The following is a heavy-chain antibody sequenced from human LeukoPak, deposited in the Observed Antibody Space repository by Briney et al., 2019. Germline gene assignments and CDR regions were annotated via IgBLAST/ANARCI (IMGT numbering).Heavy chain of an antibody. CDR2: INHSGST. V-gene: IGHV4-34*01. Sequence: SETLSLTCAVYGGSFSGYYWSWIRQPPGKGLEWIGEINHSGSTNYNPSLKSRVTISVDTSKNQFSLKLSSVTAADTAVYYCARGSCSSCYSGYWFDPWGQGTLVTVSS. D-gene: IGHD2-15*01. J-gene: IGHJ5*02. CDR3: ARGSCSSCYSGYWFDP. CDR1: GGSFSGYY.